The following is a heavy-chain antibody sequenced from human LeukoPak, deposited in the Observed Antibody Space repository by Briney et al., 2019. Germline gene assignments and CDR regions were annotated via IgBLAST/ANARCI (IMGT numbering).Heavy chain of an antibody. J-gene: IGHJ5*02. CDR1: GGSSSGYY. Sequence: PSETLSLTCAVYGGSSSGYYWSWIRQPPGKGLEWIGEINHSGSTNYNPSLKSRVTISVDTSKNQFSLKLSSVAAADTAVYYCARVLTYYGSTRYHPWGQGTLVTVSS. D-gene: IGHD3-10*01. CDR2: INHSGST. V-gene: IGHV4-34*01. CDR3: ARVLTYYGSTRYHP.